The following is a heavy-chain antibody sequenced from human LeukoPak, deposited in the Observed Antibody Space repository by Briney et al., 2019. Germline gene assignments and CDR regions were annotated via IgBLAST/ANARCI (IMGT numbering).Heavy chain of an antibody. J-gene: IGHJ4*02. Sequence: SETLSLTCTVSGGSISSYYWSWIRQPPGKGLEWIGYIYYSGSTNYNPSLKSRVTISVDTSKNQFSLKLSSVTAADTAVYYCARGGDSSGYYYPVFDYWGQGTLVTVSS. D-gene: IGHD3-22*01. CDR3: ARGGDSSGYYYPVFDY. CDR1: GGSISSYY. CDR2: IYYSGST. V-gene: IGHV4-59*01.